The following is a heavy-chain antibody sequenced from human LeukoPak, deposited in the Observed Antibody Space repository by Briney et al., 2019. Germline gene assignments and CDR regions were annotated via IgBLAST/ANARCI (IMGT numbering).Heavy chain of an antibody. V-gene: IGHV4-59*08. CDR2: IYYSEST. CDR1: GGSFSGYY. J-gene: IGHJ6*02. Sequence: PSETLSLTCAVYGGSFSGYYWSWIRQPPGKGLEWIGYIYYSESTNYNPSLKSRVTISVDTSKNQFSLKLSSVTAADTAVYYCARLATDYYYGMDVWGQGTTVTVSS. CDR3: ARLATDYYYGMDV. D-gene: IGHD1-26*01.